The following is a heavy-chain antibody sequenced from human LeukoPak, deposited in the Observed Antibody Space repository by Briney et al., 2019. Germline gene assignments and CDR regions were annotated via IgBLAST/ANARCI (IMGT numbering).Heavy chain of an antibody. J-gene: IGHJ4*02. CDR2: IYINADER. CDR3: ERDPSEYEWQRGWYRDF. Sequence: GGSLRLSCAASGFTFSNYGMSWFRQAPGKGLEWVSTIYINADERHYADSVRGRFTISRDNSRNTLTLQMSNLRVGDTAVYYCERDPSEYEWQRGWYRDFWGQGSQVTVSS. D-gene: IGHD6-19*01. V-gene: IGHV3-23*01. CDR1: GFTFSNYG.